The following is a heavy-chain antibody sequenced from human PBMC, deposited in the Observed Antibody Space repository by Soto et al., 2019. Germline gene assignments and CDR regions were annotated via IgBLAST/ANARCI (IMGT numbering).Heavy chain of an antibody. CDR1: GGSIDGHY. Sequence: SETLSLTCTVSGGSIDGHYWNWLRQSPGRGFEWVGHIYDSGSTDYNASLKSRITMSLDSSKSQFSLKLNSVTATDTAVYYCARQTAATHFDYWGQGTLVTVSS. J-gene: IGHJ4*02. D-gene: IGHD2-21*02. CDR2: IYDSGST. V-gene: IGHV4-59*08. CDR3: ARQTAATHFDY.